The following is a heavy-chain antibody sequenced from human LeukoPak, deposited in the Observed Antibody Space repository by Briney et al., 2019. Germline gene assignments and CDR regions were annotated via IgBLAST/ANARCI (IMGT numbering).Heavy chain of an antibody. CDR1: GYSFTSYW. J-gene: IGHJ6*02. CDR2: IYPGDSDT. V-gene: IGHV5-51*01. D-gene: IGHD2-15*01. CDR3: ARRSPGYCSGGSCYSDYYYGMDV. Sequence: GESLKISCKGSGYSFTSYWIGWVRQMPGKGLEWMGIIYPGDSDTRYSPSFQGQVTISVDKSISTAYLQWSSLKASDTAMYYCARRSPGYCSGGSCYSDYYYGMDVWGQGTTVTVSS.